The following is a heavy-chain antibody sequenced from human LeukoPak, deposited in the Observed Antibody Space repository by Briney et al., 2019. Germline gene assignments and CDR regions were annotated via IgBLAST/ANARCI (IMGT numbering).Heavy chain of an antibody. D-gene: IGHD6-19*01. CDR2: IYSGGNT. Sequence: GGSLRLSCAASGFTVSSNYMSWVRQAPGEGLEWVSVIYSGGNTYYADSVQGRFTISRDNSKNTLYLQMNSLRAEDTAVYYCAREGYSSGWFRNWGQGTLVTVSS. CDR1: GFTVSSNY. CDR3: AREGYSSGWFRN. V-gene: IGHV3-53*01. J-gene: IGHJ4*02.